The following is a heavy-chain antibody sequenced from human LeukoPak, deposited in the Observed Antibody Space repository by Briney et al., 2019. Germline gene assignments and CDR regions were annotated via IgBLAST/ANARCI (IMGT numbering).Heavy chain of an antibody. Sequence: SVKVSCKASGGTFSSYAISWVRQAPGQGLEWMGGIIPIFGTANYAQKFQGRVTITADESTSTAYMELSSLRSEDTAVYYCARELYSSSYPRLATVWGQGTLVTVSS. D-gene: IGHD6-6*01. CDR3: ARELYSSSYPRLATV. J-gene: IGHJ4*02. CDR2: IIPIFGTA. CDR1: GGTFSSYA. V-gene: IGHV1-69*13.